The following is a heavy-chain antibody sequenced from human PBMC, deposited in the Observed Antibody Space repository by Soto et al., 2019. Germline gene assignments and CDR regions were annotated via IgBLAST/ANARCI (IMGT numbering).Heavy chain of an antibody. V-gene: IGHV4-34*01. CDR2: INHRGST. CDR1: GGSFSGYY. CDR3: ARDGFCTSTTCRVGNWFDP. Sequence: KASETLSLTCAVYGGSFSGYYCSWIRQSPGKGLEWIGGINHRGSTNYNPSLESRVTISVDTSKNQFSLKLPSVTAADTAMYYCARDGFCTSTTCRVGNWFDPWGQGTLVTVSS. J-gene: IGHJ5*02. D-gene: IGHD2-2*01.